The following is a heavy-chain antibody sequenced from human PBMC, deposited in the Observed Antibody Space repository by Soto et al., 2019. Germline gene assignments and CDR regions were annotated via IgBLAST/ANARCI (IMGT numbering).Heavy chain of an antibody. CDR2: IDLNSGDT. CDR1: AYTFSGPN. D-gene: IGHD5-12*01. Sequence: ASVKVSCKTSAYTFSGPNIHSIRQAPGQGHARTGWIDLNSGDTEFAQQFQGRVTLTRATSISTVYMELRSRRSDDAGVYYCARDFRTYSHGVYVWGQGTAVTVSS. J-gene: IGHJ6*02. V-gene: IGHV1-2*02. CDR3: ARDFRTYSHGVYV.